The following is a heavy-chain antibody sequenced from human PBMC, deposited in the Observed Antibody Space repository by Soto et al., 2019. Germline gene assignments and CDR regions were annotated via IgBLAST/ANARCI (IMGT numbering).Heavy chain of an antibody. CDR1: GGSISSYY. V-gene: IGHV4-59*12. Sequence: SETLSLTCTVSGGSISSYYWNWIRQPPGKGLEWIGYIYYSGSTYYNPSLKSRVTISVDTSKNQFSLKLSSVTAADTAVYYCAREISSSSSDRVYTAYYYYYMDVWGKGTTVTVSS. CDR3: AREISSSSSDRVYTAYYYYYMDV. D-gene: IGHD6-6*01. J-gene: IGHJ6*03. CDR2: IYYSGST.